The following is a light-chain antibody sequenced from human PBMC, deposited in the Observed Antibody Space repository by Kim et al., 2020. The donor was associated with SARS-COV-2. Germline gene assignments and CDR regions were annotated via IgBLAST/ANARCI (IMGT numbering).Light chain of an antibody. J-gene: IGKJ4*01. CDR3: QQYYGAPLT. Sequence: DIVMTQSPDSLAVSLGERATINCKSSQSVLYSSNNKNYLAWYQQKPGQPPKLLIYWASTRESGVSDRFSGSGSGTDFTLTISSLQAEDVAVYYCQQYYGAPLTFGGGTKVDIK. V-gene: IGKV4-1*01. CDR2: WAS. CDR1: QSVLYSSNNKNY.